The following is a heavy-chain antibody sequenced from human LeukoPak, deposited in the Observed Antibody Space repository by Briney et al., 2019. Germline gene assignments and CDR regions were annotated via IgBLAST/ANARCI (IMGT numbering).Heavy chain of an antibody. CDR1: GYTFTGYY. V-gene: IGHV1-2*06. J-gene: IGHJ3*01. CDR2: INPNSGGT. CDR3: ARSTMVRGVTPTLD. D-gene: IGHD3-10*01. Sequence: ASVKVSCKASGYTFTGYYMHWVRQAPGQGLEWMGRINPNSGGTNYAQKFQGRVTMTSNTSISTAYMELSRLRSDDTAVYYCARSTMVRGVTPTLDWGQGTMVTVSS.